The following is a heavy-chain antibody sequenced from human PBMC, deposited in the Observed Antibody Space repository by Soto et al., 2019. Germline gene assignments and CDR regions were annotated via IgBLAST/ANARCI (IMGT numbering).Heavy chain of an antibody. J-gene: IGHJ6*02. CDR1: GYTFTGYY. CDR3: ARSRRGAYSSGWYSPSGYYNYGIDV. CDR2: INPNSGGT. Sequence: ASVKVSCKASGYTFTGYYMHWVRQAPGQGPEWMGWINPNSGGTNYAQKFQGWVTMTRDTSISTAYMELSRLRSDDTAMYYCARSRRGAYSSGWYSPSGYYNYGIDVWGQGTKVTAP. V-gene: IGHV1-2*04. D-gene: IGHD6-19*01.